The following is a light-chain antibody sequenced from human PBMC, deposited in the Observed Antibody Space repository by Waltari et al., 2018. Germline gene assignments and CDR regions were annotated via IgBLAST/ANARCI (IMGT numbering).Light chain of an antibody. V-gene: IGKV3-15*01. J-gene: IGKJ4*01. CDR1: ESVSSN. Sequence: EIVMTQSPATLSVSPGERAPLSCRASESVSSNVAWYQQKPGQAPRLLISGASTRATGVPAKFRGSGSGTDFTLTISSLQSEDFAVYYCQQYYHWVAFGGGTWVQIK. CDR2: GAS. CDR3: QQYYHWVA.